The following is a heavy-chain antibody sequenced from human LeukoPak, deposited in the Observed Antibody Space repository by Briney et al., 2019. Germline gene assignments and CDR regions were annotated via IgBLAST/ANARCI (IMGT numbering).Heavy chain of an antibody. J-gene: IGHJ4*02. V-gene: IGHV3-23*01. Sequence: PGGSLRLSCAASGFTFSSYAMSWVRQAPGKGLEWVSAISGSGGSTYYADSVKGRFTISRDNSKNTLYLQMNSLRAEDTAVYYCAKGIEYYYDSSGWLDYWGQGTLVTVSS. CDR2: ISGSGGST. CDR3: AKGIEYYYDSSGWLDY. D-gene: IGHD3-22*01. CDR1: GFTFSSYA.